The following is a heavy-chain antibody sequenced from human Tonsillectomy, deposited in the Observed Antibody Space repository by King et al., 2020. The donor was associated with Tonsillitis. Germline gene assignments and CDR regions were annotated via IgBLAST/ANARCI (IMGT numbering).Heavy chain of an antibody. J-gene: IGHJ4*02. V-gene: IGHV3-48*03. CDR2: ISSSGSTI. CDR1: GFTFSSYE. D-gene: IGHD3-3*01. Sequence: VQLVESGGGLVQPGGSLILSCAASGFTFSSYEMNWVRQAPGQGLEWVSYISSSGSTIYYADPAQGRFTIPRDNAKNSLYLPMNSLRAEDTAVYYCARSRPYYDFWSGYYTYYFDYWGQGTLVTVSS. CDR3: ARSRPYYDFWSGYYTYYFDY.